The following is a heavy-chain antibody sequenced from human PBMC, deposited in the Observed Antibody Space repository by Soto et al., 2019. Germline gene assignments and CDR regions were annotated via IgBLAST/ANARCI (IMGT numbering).Heavy chain of an antibody. J-gene: IGHJ5*02. CDR2: IYHSGST. V-gene: IGHV4-4*02. CDR1: GGSISSSNW. CDR3: ASTAPTVTTSNWFDP. D-gene: IGHD4-4*01. Sequence: TLSLTCAVSGGSISSSNWWSWVRQPPGKGLEWIGEIYHSGSTNYNPSLKSRVTISVDKSKNQFSLKLSSVTAADTAVYYCASTAPTVTTSNWFDPWGQGTLVTVSS.